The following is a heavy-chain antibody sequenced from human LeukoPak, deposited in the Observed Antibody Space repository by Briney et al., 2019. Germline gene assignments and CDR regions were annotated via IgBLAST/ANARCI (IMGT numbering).Heavy chain of an antibody. CDR2: ISSSGVST. D-gene: IGHD1-26*01. CDR1: GFTFSNYA. CDR3: AKLAARWELLGAFDI. J-gene: IGHJ3*02. Sequence: GGSLRLSCAASGFTFSNYAMSWVRQAPGEGLEWVSAISSSGVSTNYADSAKGRFTISRDNSKNTLYLQMNSLRAEDTAVYYCAKLAARWELLGAFDIWGQGTMVTVSS. V-gene: IGHV3-23*01.